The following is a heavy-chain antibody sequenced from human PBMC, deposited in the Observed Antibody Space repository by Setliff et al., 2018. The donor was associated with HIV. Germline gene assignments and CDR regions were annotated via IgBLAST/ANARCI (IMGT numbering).Heavy chain of an antibody. Sequence: SETLSLTCSVSGGSINSGTFYWGWIRQPPGKGLEWIGHIFIGGRTDYRPSLKSRVSISVDASKNQFSLRLNSVTVADTAVYFCARSSRGSLRDLDYWGPGTLVTVSS. CDR3: ARSSRGSLRDLDY. V-gene: IGHV4-61*09. CDR2: IFIGGRT. D-gene: IGHD2-21*02. J-gene: IGHJ4*02. CDR1: GGSINSGTFY.